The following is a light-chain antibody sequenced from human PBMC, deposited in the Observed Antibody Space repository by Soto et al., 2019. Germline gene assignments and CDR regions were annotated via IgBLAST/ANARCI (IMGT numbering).Light chain of an antibody. CDR1: HSLLHITGETF. CDR2: EVS. CDR3: KQSTQLPPT. J-gene: IGKJ5*01. V-gene: IGKV2D-29*02. Sequence: DVVMTQTPLSLSVAPGQPASISCKSSHSLLHITGETFLFWYLQKPGQSPQLLIYEVSTRVSGVPDRFSGSGSGTDFTLEISRVQTDDVGIYYCKQSTQLPPTFGQGTRLEIK.